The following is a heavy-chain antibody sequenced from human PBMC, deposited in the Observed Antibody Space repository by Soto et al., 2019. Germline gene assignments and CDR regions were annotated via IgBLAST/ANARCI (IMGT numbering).Heavy chain of an antibody. Sequence: GASVKVSCKASGGTFSSYTISWVRQAPGQGLEWMGRIIPILGIANYAQKFQGRVTVTADKSTSTAYMELSSLRSEDTAVYYCARDRVGPDAFDIWGQGTMVTVSS. J-gene: IGHJ3*02. CDR3: ARDRVGPDAFDI. CDR2: IIPILGIA. D-gene: IGHD1-26*01. CDR1: GGTFSSYT. V-gene: IGHV1-69*04.